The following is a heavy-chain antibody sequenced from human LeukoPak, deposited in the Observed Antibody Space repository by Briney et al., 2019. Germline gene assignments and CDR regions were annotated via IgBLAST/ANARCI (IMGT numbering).Heavy chain of an antibody. V-gene: IGHV4-59*01. CDR1: GGSISRYY. J-gene: IGHJ3*02. Sequence: SETLSLTCTVSGGSISRYYWSWVRQPPGKGLEWIGYIYYSGSTNYNPSLKSRVTISVDTSKNQFSLKLSSVTAADTAVYYCARGPVGGTTYNDGDAFDIWGQGTMVTVSS. CDR2: IYYSGST. D-gene: IGHD1-7*01. CDR3: ARGPVGGTTYNDGDAFDI.